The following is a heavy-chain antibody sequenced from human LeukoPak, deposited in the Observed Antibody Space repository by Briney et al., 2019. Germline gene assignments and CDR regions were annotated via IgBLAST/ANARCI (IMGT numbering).Heavy chain of an antibody. J-gene: IGHJ4*02. CDR2: ISSSSSTI. CDR1: GFTFSSYS. CDR3: ARDLYYDSASFDY. Sequence: GGSLRLSCAASGFTFSSYSMNWVRQAPGKGLEWVSYISSSSSTIYYADSVKGRITISRDNAKNSLYLQMNSLRAEDTAVYYCARDLYYDSASFDYWGQGTLVTVSS. V-gene: IGHV3-48*04. D-gene: IGHD3-22*01.